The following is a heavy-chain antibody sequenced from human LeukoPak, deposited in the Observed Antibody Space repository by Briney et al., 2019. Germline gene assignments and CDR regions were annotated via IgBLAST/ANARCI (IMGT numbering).Heavy chain of an antibody. J-gene: IGHJ3*02. Sequence: GASVKVSCKASGHTFTSYGISWVRQAPGQGLEWMGWISAYNGNTNYAQKLQGRVTMTTDTPTSTAYMELRSLRSDDTAVYYCARDLAPNTYYYDSGSYPSAAAFDIWGQGTMVSVSS. CDR1: GHTFTSYG. CDR2: ISAYNGNT. D-gene: IGHD3-10*01. V-gene: IGHV1-18*01. CDR3: ARDLAPNTYYYDSGSYPSAAAFDI.